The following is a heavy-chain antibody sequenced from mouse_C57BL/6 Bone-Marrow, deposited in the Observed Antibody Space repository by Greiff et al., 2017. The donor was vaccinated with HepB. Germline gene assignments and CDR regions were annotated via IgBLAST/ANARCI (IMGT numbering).Heavy chain of an antibody. V-gene: IGHV1-59*01. CDR3: ARYPDYYGSSYLYYFDY. CDR2: IDPSDSYT. Sequence: QVQLQQPGAELVRPGTSVKLSCKASGYTFTSYWMHWVKQRPGQGLEWIGVIDPSDSYTNYNQKFKGKATLTVDKSSSTAYMQLSSLTSEDSAVYYCARYPDYYGSSYLYYFDYWGQGTTLTVSS. CDR1: GYTFTSYW. J-gene: IGHJ2*01. D-gene: IGHD1-1*01.